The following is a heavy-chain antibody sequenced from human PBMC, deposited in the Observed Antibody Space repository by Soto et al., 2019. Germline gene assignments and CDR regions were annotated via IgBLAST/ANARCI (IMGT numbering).Heavy chain of an antibody. CDR1: GFTFSSYG. CDR3: ARFEGRFRGSSLAYFDY. D-gene: IGHD6-13*01. CDR2: ISYDGSNK. Sequence: GGSLRLSCAASGFTFSSYGMHWVRQAPGKGLEWVAVISYDGSNKYYADSVKGRFTISRDNSKNTLYLQMNSLRAEDTAVYYCARFEGRFRGSSLAYFDYWGQGTLVTVSS. J-gene: IGHJ4*02. V-gene: IGHV3-30*03.